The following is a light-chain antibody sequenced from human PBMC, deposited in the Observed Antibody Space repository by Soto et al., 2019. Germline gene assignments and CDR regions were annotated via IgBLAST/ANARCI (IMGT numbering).Light chain of an antibody. CDR3: QQYHKWPPIT. J-gene: IGKJ5*01. CDR1: QSVDGY. Sequence: EVVMTQSPGTLSVSPGESATLSCRASQSVDGYLAWYQQKPGQAPRLLIYGASTRATGVTARFRGGGSGTEFTLTISSLQSEDSAVYYCQQYHKWPPITFGQGTRLEIK. CDR2: GAS. V-gene: IGKV3-15*01.